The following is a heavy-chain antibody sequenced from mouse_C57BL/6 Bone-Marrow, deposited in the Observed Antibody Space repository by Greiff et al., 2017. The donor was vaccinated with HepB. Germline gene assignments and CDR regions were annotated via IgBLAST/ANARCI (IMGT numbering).Heavy chain of an antibody. CDR3: VRQDGYYPYFDY. CDR1: GFSFNTYA. V-gene: IGHV10-1*01. J-gene: IGHJ2*01. D-gene: IGHD2-3*01. Sequence: EVQLQESGGGLVQPKGSLKLSCAASGFSFNTYAMNWVRQAPGKGLEWVARIRSKSNNYATYYADSVKDRFTISRDDSESMLYLQMNNLKTEDTAMYYCVRQDGYYPYFDYWGQGTTLTVSS. CDR2: IRSKSNNYAT.